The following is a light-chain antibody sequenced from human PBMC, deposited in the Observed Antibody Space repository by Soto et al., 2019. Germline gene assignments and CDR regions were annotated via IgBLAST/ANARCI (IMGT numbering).Light chain of an antibody. CDR3: GAWDSSLSAVV. CDR1: SSNIGKNY. Sequence: QSVLTQPPSVSAAPGQKVTISCSGTSSNIGKNYVSWYQHLPGTAPKFLIYDNNKRPSGIPDRFSGSKSGTSATLGITGLQTGDEADYYCGAWDSSLSAVVFGGGTKVTV. J-gene: IGLJ3*02. CDR2: DNN. V-gene: IGLV1-51*01.